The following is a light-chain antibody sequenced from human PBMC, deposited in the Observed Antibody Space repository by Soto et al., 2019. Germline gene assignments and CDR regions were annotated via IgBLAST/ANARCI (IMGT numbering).Light chain of an antibody. J-gene: IGKJ4*01. CDR2: AAS. CDR3: QQSHSAPLT. CDR1: QSISSH. V-gene: IGKV1-39*01. Sequence: QMTQSPSSLFASVGDRVTITCRASQSISSHLNWYQQKVGQTPRLLIYAASTLQSEVPPRFSGSGSGTEFTITISGLQREDFATYCCQQSHSAPLTFGGGTKIQI.